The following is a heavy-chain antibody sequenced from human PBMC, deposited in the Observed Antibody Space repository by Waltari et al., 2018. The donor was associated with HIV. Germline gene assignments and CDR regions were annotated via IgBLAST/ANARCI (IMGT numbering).Heavy chain of an antibody. D-gene: IGHD6-19*01. CDR3: ARDPGTLLIAVAGAFDY. J-gene: IGHJ4*02. Sequence: GESGGGVVRPGRSLRLSCAASGFSVSRYGMHWVRQAPGKGLEWVAVIWHDGSKKYYAGSVKGRFTVSRDTSKNTLYLEMNRLRAEDTAVYHCARDPGTLLIAVAGAFDYWGPGIPVTVSS. V-gene: IGHV3-33*01. CDR2: IWHDGSKK. CDR1: GFSVSRYG.